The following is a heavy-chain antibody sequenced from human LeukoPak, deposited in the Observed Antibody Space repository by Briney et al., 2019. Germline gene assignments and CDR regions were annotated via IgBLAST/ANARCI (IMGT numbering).Heavy chain of an antibody. D-gene: IGHD4-17*01. CDR1: GFTFSSYG. V-gene: IGHV3-30*18. Sequence: GGSLRLSCAASGFTFSSYGMHWVRQAPGKGLEWVAVISYDGSNKYYADSVKGRFTISRDNSKNTLYLQMNSLRAEDTAVYYCAKDREDYGDVMGYFDYWGQGTLVTVSS. CDR3: AKDREDYGDVMGYFDY. J-gene: IGHJ4*02. CDR2: ISYDGSNK.